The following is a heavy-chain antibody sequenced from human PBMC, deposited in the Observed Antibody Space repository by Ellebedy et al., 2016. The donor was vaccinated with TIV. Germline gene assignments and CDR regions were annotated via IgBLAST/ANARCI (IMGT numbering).Heavy chain of an antibody. Sequence: GESLKISCAASGFTFSSYWMHWVRQAPGKGLVWVSRINSDGSSTSYADSVKGRFTISRDNAKNSLYLQMNSLRAEDTAVYYCARDYGEVHYYGMDVWGQGTTVTVSS. CDR3: ARDYGEVHYYGMDV. D-gene: IGHD3-16*01. V-gene: IGHV3-74*01. CDR1: GFTFSSYW. CDR2: INSDGSST. J-gene: IGHJ6*02.